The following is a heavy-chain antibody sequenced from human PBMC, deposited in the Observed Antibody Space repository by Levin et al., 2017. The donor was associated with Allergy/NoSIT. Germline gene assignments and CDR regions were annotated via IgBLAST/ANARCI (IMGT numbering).Heavy chain of an antibody. CDR1: GFIFNNSR. Sequence: LSLTCAASGFIFNNSRMNWVRQAPGKGLEWVSSITSTRSYIYYADSVKGRFTISRDNAKNSLFLQMNSLRPEDTAVYYCARVGPAAILDAFDIWGQGTMVTVSS. CDR2: ITSTRSYI. CDR3: ARVGPAAILDAFDI. D-gene: IGHD2-2*02. J-gene: IGHJ3*02. V-gene: IGHV3-21*01.